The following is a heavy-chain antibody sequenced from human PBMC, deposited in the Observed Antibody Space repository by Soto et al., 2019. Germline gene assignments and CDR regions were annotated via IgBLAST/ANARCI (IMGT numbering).Heavy chain of an antibody. D-gene: IGHD6-13*01. CDR3: ARKPTLGAAGNGWYFDL. Sequence: SGPTLVNPTETLTLTCTVSGFSLSNARMGVSWIRQPPGKALEWLAHIFSNDEKSYSTSLKSRLTISKDTSKSQVVLTMTNMDPVDTATYYCARKPTLGAAGNGWYFDLWGRGTLVTVSS. CDR1: GFSLSNARMG. J-gene: IGHJ2*01. CDR2: IFSNDEK. V-gene: IGHV2-26*01.